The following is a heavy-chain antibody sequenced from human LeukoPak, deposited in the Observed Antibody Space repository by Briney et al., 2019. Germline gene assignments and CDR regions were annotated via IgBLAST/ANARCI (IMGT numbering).Heavy chain of an antibody. D-gene: IGHD3-10*01. CDR3: ASSLIKGSGSYTFDY. CDR2: IYHSGST. Sequence: PSETLSLTCAVSGYSISSGYHWGWIRQPPGKGLEWIGSIYHSGSTYYNPSLKSRVTISVDTSKNQFSLKLSSVTAADTAVYYCASSLIKGSGSYTFDYWGQGTLVTVSS. CDR1: GYSISSGYH. J-gene: IGHJ4*02. V-gene: IGHV4-38-2*01.